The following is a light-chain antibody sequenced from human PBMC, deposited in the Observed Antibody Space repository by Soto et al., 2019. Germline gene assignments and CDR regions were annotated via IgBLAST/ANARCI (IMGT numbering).Light chain of an antibody. J-gene: IGLJ1*01. CDR2: EVN. Sequence: QSVLTQPASVSGSPGQSITISCTGTTSDVGGHNYVSWYQQHPGKVPKLLIYEVNNRPSGVSNRFSGSKSGNTASLTISDLQADDEATYFCFSYTTSSAPYVFGTGTKV. CDR3: FSYTTSSAPYV. CDR1: TSDVGGHNY. V-gene: IGLV2-14*01.